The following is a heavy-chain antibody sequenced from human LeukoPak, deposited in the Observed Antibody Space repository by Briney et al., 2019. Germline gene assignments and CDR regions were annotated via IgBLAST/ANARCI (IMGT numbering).Heavy chain of an antibody. V-gene: IGHV4-34*01. J-gene: IGHJ6*03. Sequence: SETLSLTCAVYGASLSDHYWTWIRQPPGKGLDWIGGISHSGSTNYNPSLKSRVTISVDTSNNHFSLKLTSATAADTAVYYCARQVWSNYYYYYMDVWGEGTTVTVSS. CDR2: ISHSGST. CDR3: ARQVWSNYYYYYMDV. D-gene: IGHD2-21*01. CDR1: GASLSDHY.